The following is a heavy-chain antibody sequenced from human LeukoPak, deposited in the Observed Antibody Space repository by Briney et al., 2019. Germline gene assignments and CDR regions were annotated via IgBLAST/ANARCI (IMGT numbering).Heavy chain of an antibody. CDR1: GFTFSSYT. V-gene: IGHV3-21*01. Sequence: GGSLRLSCAASGFTFSSYTINWVRQAPGKGLEWVSSISSSSSYIYYADSVKGRFTISRDNAKNSLYLQMNSLRAEDTAVYYCARESDLDAFDIWGQGTMVTVSS. CDR3: ARESDLDAFDI. CDR2: ISSSSSYI. J-gene: IGHJ3*02.